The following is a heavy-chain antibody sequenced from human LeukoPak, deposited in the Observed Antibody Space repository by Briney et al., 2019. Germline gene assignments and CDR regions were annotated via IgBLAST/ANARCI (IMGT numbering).Heavy chain of an antibody. V-gene: IGHV3-66*01. CDR2: IYSGGST. J-gene: IGHJ6*03. D-gene: IGHD4-17*01. CDR3: ARVGYGDYPDYYYYMDV. CDR1: GFTVSSNY. Sequence: GGSLRLSCAASGFTVSSNYMSWVRQAPGKGLEWVSVIYSGGSTYYADSVKGRFTISRDNSKNTLYLQMNSLRAEDTAVYYCARVGYGDYPDYYYYMDVWGKGTTVTISS.